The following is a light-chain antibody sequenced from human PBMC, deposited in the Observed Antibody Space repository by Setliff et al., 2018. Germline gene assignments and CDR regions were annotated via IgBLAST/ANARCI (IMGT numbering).Light chain of an antibody. CDR3: SSYTSNTFV. V-gene: IGLV2-14*03. Sequence: QSALAQPASVSGSPGQSITISCTGPSSDIGGYNYVSWYQQYPGKAPQLIICGVSKRPSGVSDRFSGSKSGNTASLTISGLQVEDEADYYCSSYTSNTFVFAAGTKATVL. J-gene: IGLJ1*01. CDR1: SSDIGGYNY. CDR2: GVS.